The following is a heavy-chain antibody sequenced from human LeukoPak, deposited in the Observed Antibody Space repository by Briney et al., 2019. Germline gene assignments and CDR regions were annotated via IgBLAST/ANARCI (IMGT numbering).Heavy chain of an antibody. Sequence: ASVKVSCKTSGSRFINYGITWVRQAPGQGLEWMGWVSAYADNTNYVQKFQGRVSMTTDTSTNTAYMELRSLRPDDTAVYYCARDCIGCHGFDFWGQGTLVTGSS. D-gene: IGHD2-15*01. CDR3: ARDCIGCHGFDF. CDR2: VSAYADNT. CDR1: GSRFINYG. V-gene: IGHV1-18*01. J-gene: IGHJ4*02.